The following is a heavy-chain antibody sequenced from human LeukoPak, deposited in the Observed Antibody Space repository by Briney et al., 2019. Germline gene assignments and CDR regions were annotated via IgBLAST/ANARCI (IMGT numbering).Heavy chain of an antibody. Sequence: SETLSLTCTVSGGSINSYYWSWIRRPPGKGLEWIGYIYYSGSTNYNPSLKSRVTISVDTSKNQFSLKLTSVTAADTAVYYCARRRNYGAGSLFDYWGQGTLVTVSS. V-gene: IGHV4-59*01. CDR3: ARRRNYGAGSLFDY. D-gene: IGHD3-10*01. CDR2: IYYSGST. J-gene: IGHJ4*02. CDR1: GGSINSYY.